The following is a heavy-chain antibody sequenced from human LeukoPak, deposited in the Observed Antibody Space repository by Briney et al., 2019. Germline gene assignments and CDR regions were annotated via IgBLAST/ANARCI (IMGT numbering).Heavy chain of an antibody. CDR3: ARAGWNYFQLHYYYYYYMDV. CDR1: GGTFSSYA. CDR2: IIPIFGTA. Sequence: SVTVSCKASGGTFSSYAISWVRQAPGQGLEWMGGIIPIFGTANYAQTFQGRVTITTDESTSTAYMELSSLRSEDTAVYYCARAGWNYFQLHYYYYYYMDVWGKGTTVTVSS. D-gene: IGHD1-7*01. J-gene: IGHJ6*03. V-gene: IGHV1-69*05.